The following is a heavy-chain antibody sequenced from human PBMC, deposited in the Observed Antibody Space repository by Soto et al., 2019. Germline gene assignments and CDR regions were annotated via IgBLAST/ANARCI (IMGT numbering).Heavy chain of an antibody. D-gene: IGHD1-20*01. CDR3: AKAKNDYNWDNRPPFDY. V-gene: IGHV3-23*01. CDR2: ISANDVGT. Sequence: GGSLRLSCEASGFALRNYAMTWIRQAPGKGLEWVSLISANDVGTYYAESVKTRFTISTDQSRNTVYLQMDSLRADDTAIYYCAKAKNDYNWDNRPPFDYWGQGTLVTVSS. J-gene: IGHJ4*02. CDR1: GFALRNYA.